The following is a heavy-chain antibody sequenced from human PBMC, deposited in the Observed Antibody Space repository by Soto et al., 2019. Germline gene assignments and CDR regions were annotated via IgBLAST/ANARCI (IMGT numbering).Heavy chain of an antibody. V-gene: IGHV1-46*01. CDR1: GYTFTSYY. D-gene: IGHD2-15*01. J-gene: IGHJ5*02. Sequence: QVQLVQSGAEVKKPGASVKVSCKASGYTFTSYYMHWVRQAPGQGLEWMGIINPSGGSTSYEQKFQGRVTMTRDTSTSTVYMELSSLRSEDTAVDYCARDARVVAATRWNWFDPWGQGTLVTVSS. CDR2: INPSGGST. CDR3: ARDARVVAATRWNWFDP.